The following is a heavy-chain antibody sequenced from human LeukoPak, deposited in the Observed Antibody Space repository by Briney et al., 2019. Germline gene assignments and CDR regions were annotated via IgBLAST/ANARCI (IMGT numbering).Heavy chain of an antibody. Sequence: PGGSLRLSCAASGFTFSSYAMSWVRQAPGEGLEWVAAISGSGGSTYYADSVKGRFTISRDNSKNTLYLQMNSLGAEDTAVYYCAKFSRSAAGRDAFDIWGQGTMVTVSS. CDR2: ISGSGGST. V-gene: IGHV3-23*01. D-gene: IGHD6-13*01. CDR3: AKFSRSAAGRDAFDI. CDR1: GFTFSSYA. J-gene: IGHJ3*02.